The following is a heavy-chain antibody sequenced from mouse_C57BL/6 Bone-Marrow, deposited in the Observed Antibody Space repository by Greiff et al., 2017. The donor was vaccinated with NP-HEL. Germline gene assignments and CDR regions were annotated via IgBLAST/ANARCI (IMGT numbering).Heavy chain of an antibody. Sequence: EVQLQQSGPVLVKPGASVKMSCKASGYTFTDYYMNWVKQSHGKSLEWIGVINPYNGGTSYNQKFKGKATLTVDKSSSTAYMELNSLTSEDSAVYYCARRPTLPWFAYWGQGTLVTVSA. CDR2: INPYNGGT. CDR1: GYTFTDYY. CDR3: ARRPTLPWFAY. J-gene: IGHJ3*01. V-gene: IGHV1-19*01. D-gene: IGHD2-1*01.